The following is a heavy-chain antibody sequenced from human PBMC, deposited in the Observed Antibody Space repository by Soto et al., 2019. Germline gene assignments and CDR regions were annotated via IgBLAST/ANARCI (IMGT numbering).Heavy chain of an antibody. CDR1: GFTFSSHF. J-gene: IGHJ5*02. Sequence: QVHLVESGGGVVQPGRSLRLSCAASGFTFSSHFMHWVRQAPGKGLEWVSAISHDGGNKYYADSVKGRFTISRDNSKNTMYLQIASLRSDDAPLSYCARDFPVKEFDPWGRGTRVTVAS. CDR3: ARDFPVKEFDP. V-gene: IGHV3-30-3*01. CDR2: ISHDGGNK.